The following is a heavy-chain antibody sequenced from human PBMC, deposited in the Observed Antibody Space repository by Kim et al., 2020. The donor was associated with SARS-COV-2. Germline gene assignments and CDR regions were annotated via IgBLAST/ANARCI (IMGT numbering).Heavy chain of an antibody. CDR1: GFTFSNYA. CDR2: ISGSGGST. Sequence: GGSLRLSCAASGFTFSNYAMSWVRQAPGKGLEWVSAISGSGGSTYYADSVKGRFTISRHNSKNTLYLQMNSLRAEDSAIYYCAKDLGYCSSTSCLFDYWGQEPLVTVSS. V-gene: IGHV3-23*01. CDR3: AKDLGYCSSTSCLFDY. J-gene: IGHJ4*02. D-gene: IGHD2-2*01.